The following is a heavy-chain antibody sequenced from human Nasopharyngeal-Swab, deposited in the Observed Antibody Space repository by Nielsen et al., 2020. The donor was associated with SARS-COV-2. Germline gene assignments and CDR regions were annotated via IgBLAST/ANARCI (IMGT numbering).Heavy chain of an antibody. CDR3: AKGYSSGWQLYYYYGMDV. CDR2: ISGSGGST. D-gene: IGHD6-19*01. V-gene: IGHV3-23*01. Sequence: GGSLRLSCAASGFPFNNYGMSWVRQAPGKGLEWVSSISGSGGSTYYADSAKGRSTMSRDNSKSTLYLQMNTLRAEDTAVYYCAKGYSSGWQLYYYYGMDVWGQGTTVTVSS. CDR1: GFPFNNYG. J-gene: IGHJ6*02.